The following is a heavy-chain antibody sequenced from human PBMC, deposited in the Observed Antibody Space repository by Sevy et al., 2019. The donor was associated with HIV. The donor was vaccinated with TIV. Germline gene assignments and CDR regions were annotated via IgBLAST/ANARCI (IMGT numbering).Heavy chain of an antibody. CDR3: ARAVGFTRGAFDI. J-gene: IGHJ3*02. Sequence: SETLSLTCTISGDSITTNDYFWTWIRQSPGKGLEWIGYLYYSGSTAYNPSHKSRVSISTDTTKSHFSLNLNSVTGADTAIYYCARAVGFTRGAFDIWGQGITVTVSS. CDR2: LYYSGST. D-gene: IGHD3-10*01. V-gene: IGHV4-30-4*01. CDR1: GDSITTNDYF.